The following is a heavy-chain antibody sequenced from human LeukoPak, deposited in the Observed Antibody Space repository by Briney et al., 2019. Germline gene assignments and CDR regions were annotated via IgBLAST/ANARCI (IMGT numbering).Heavy chain of an antibody. Sequence: GASVKVSCKASGYTFTGYYMHWVRQAPGQGLEWMGSIDPSTGGTNYAQKFQGRVIMTNDTSINTAYMDLSSLRSDDTAMYYCARESYSTSLGLDYWGQGTLVTVSS. CDR1: GYTFTGYY. V-gene: IGHV1-2*02. D-gene: IGHD6-13*01. J-gene: IGHJ4*02. CDR3: ARESYSTSLGLDY. CDR2: IDPSTGGT.